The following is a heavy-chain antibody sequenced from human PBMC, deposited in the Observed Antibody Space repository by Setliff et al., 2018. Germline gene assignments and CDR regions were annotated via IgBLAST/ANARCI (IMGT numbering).Heavy chain of an antibody. CDR1: GFSFSRHW. D-gene: IGHD3-22*01. CDR2: IKQDGSTK. V-gene: IGHV3-7*01. J-gene: IGHJ3*02. Sequence: PGGSLRLSCVVSGFSFSRHWMSWVRQAPGKGLEWVADIKQDGSTKYYLDSVKGRFTISRDNAKRSLYLQMNGLRADDTGVYYCVRDDADNYDAFDNWGQGTXVTVSS. CDR3: VRDDADNYDAFDN.